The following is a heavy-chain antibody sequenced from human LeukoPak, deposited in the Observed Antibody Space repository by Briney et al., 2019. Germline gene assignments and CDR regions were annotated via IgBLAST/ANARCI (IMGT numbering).Heavy chain of an antibody. V-gene: IGHV3-21*01. CDR3: ARDLRSTMTVVGGDY. D-gene: IGHD3-22*01. CDR1: GFTFSSYS. CDR2: ISSSGSYI. J-gene: IGHJ4*02. Sequence: GGSLRLSCAASGFTFSSYSMNWVRQAPGKGLEWVSSISSSGSYIYYADSVKGRFTISRDNAKNSLYLQMNSLRAEDTAVYYCARDLRSTMTVVGGDYWGQGTLVTVSS.